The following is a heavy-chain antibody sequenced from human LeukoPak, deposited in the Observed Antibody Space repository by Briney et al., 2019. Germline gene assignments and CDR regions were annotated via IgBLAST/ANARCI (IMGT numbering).Heavy chain of an antibody. CDR2: INPNSGGT. D-gene: IGHD3-22*01. Sequence: ASVKVSCKASGYTFTGYYMHWVRQAPGQGLEWMGWINPNSGGTNYAQKFQGRVTMTRDTSISTAYMELSRLRSDDTAVYYCARDLYYYDSSGYQEYWGQGTLVTVSS. CDR3: ARDLYYYDSSGYQEY. CDR1: GYTFTGYY. J-gene: IGHJ4*02. V-gene: IGHV1-2*02.